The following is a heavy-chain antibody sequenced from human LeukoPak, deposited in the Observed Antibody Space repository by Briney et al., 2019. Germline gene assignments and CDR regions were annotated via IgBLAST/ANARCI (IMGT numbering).Heavy chain of an antibody. CDR1: GFTFRSYW. J-gene: IGHJ4*02. CDR2: INSDGSST. CDR3: ARAGYCSGGSCYSSGGYFDY. Sequence: GGSLRLSXAASGFTFRSYWMHWVRQAPGKGLVWVPRINSDGSSTSYADSVKGRFTISRDNAKNTLYLQMNSLRAEDTAVYYCARAGYCSGGSCYSSGGYFDYWGQGTLVTVSS. V-gene: IGHV3-74*01. D-gene: IGHD2-15*01.